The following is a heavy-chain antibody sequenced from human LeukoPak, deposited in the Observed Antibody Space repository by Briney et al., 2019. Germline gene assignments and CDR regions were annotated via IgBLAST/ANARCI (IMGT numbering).Heavy chain of an antibody. D-gene: IGHD3-10*01. V-gene: IGHV3-53*01. Sequence: GGSLRLSCAASGFTFTNYAMSWVRQAPGKGLEWVSVIYSDGNTYYADSVKGRFTISRDNSKNTLYLQMNSLRAEDTAVYYCARDRRLLYFGELFHDALDIWGQGTMVTVSS. J-gene: IGHJ3*02. CDR2: IYSDGNT. CDR1: GFTFTNYA. CDR3: ARDRRLLYFGELFHDALDI.